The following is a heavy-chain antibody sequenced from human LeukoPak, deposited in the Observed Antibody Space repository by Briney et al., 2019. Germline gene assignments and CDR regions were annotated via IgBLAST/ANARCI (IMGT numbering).Heavy chain of an antibody. J-gene: IGHJ4*02. CDR3: ARHGEVGYSYGSWYY. D-gene: IGHD5-18*01. CDR1: GGSISSSSYY. V-gene: IGHV4-39*01. CDR2: IFYSGST. Sequence: PSETLSLTCTVSGGSISSSSYYWDWSRLSPGTVVEMIRSIFYSGSTYYNPSLKSRVTISLDTSKNQSSLKLSSVNAADTAVYYCARHGEVGYSYGSWYYWGQGTLVTVSS.